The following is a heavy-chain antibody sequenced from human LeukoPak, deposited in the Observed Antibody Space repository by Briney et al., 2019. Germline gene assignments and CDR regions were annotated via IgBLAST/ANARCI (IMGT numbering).Heavy chain of an antibody. Sequence: GGSLRLSCAAAGLTFSSYAMSWVRQAPGKGLEWVSAISGSGDDTYYAASVKGRFTVSRDTSKNTLYLQMNSLRAEDTAVYYCAKDPLNTVMVSPTFDYWGQGTLVTVSS. CDR3: AKDPLNTVMVSPTFDY. CDR2: ISGSGDDT. D-gene: IGHD5-18*01. CDR1: GLTFSSYA. V-gene: IGHV3-23*01. J-gene: IGHJ4*02.